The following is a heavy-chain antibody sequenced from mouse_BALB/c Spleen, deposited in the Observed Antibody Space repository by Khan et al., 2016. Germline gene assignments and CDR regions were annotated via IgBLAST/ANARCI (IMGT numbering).Heavy chain of an antibody. CDR3: ARVGDNLYFDV. V-gene: IGHV1-9*01. D-gene: IGHD1-1*02. J-gene: IGHJ1*01. Sequence: QVQLKQSGAELMKPGASVKISCKATGYTFSSYWIEWVKQRPGHGLEWIGEILPGSDSTNYNEKFKGKATFTADTSSNTAYMQLSSLTSEDSAVYYCARVGDNLYFDVWGAGTTVTVSS. CDR2: ILPGSDST. CDR1: GYTFSSYW.